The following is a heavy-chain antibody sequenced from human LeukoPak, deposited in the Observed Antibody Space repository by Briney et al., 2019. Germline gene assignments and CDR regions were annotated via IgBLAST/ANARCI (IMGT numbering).Heavy chain of an antibody. Sequence: ASVKVSCKASGYTFTGYYMHWVRQAPGQGLEWMGWINPNSGGTNYAQKFQGRVTMTRDTSISTAYMEPSRLRSDDTALYHCASGRWEPYDAFDIWGQGTMVTVSS. J-gene: IGHJ3*02. CDR2: INPNSGGT. CDR3: ASGRWEPYDAFDI. V-gene: IGHV1-2*02. CDR1: GYTFTGYY. D-gene: IGHD1-26*01.